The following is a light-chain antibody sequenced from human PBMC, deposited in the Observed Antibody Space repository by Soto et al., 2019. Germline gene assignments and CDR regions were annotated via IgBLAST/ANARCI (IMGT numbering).Light chain of an antibody. CDR1: QSISSW. V-gene: IGKV1-5*03. CDR3: QHYNSYWYT. J-gene: IGKJ2*01. CDR2: KAS. Sequence: DIQMTQSPSTLSASVGDRVTISCRASQSISSWLAWYQQKPGKAPKVLIYKASTLQIGVPSRFSGSGSGTEFTLTLSSLQPDDFASYYCQHYNSYWYTFGQGTKLEIK.